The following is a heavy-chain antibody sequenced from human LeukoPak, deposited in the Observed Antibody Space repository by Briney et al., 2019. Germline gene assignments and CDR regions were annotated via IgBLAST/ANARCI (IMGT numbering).Heavy chain of an antibody. CDR3: ARGPSTYSSSWYF. J-gene: IGHJ4*02. CDR1: GYTFSSYG. D-gene: IGHD6-13*01. V-gene: IGHV1-18*01. CDR2: ISAYNGNT. Sequence: GASVKVSCKASGYTFSSYGISWVRQAPGQGLEWMGWISAYNGNTKYAQKLQGRVTMTTDTSTSTAYMELSSLRSEDTAVYYCARGPSTYSSSWYFWGQGTLVTVSS.